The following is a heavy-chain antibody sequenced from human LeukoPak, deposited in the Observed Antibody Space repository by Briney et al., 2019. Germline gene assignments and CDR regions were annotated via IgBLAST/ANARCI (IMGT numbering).Heavy chain of an antibody. J-gene: IGHJ4*02. CDR1: GGSFSGYY. Sequence: SETLSLTCAVYGGSFSGYYWSWIRQPPGKGLEWIGEINHSGSTNYNPSPKSRVTISVDTSKNQFSLKLSSVTAADTAVYYCASRYDYVWGSYRRAAYYFDYWGQGALVTVSP. CDR3: ASRYDYVWGSYRRAAYYFDY. D-gene: IGHD3-16*02. V-gene: IGHV4-34*01. CDR2: INHSGST.